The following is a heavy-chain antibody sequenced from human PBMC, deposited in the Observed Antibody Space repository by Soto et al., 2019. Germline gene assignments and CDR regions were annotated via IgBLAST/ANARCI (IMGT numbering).Heavy chain of an antibody. CDR3: ARGTEVGVTPRIPYYYYGMDV. J-gene: IGHJ6*02. CDR1: GYTFSVYW. D-gene: IGHD2-15*01. CDR2: IYPDDSDT. Sequence: GESLKISCKASGYTFSVYWIGWVRQMPGKGLEWMGNIYPDDSDTSNNPSFDGRVTVSADKSISTAYLQWSSLKASDTAMYYCARGTEVGVTPRIPYYYYGMDVWGQGTTVTVSS. V-gene: IGHV5-51*01.